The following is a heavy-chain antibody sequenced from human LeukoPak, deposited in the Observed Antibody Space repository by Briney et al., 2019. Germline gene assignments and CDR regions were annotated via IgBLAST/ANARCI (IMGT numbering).Heavy chain of an antibody. J-gene: IGHJ4*02. CDR1: GFTFSSYG. CDR2: IWYDGSNK. CDR3: AKDRGSYYAFDY. V-gene: IGHV3-33*06. Sequence: ERSLRLSCAASGFTFSSYGMHWVRQAPGKGLEWMAVIWYDGSNKYYADSVKGRFTISRDNSKNTLYLQMNSLRAEDTAVYYCAKDRGSYYAFDYWGQGTLVTVSS. D-gene: IGHD1-26*01.